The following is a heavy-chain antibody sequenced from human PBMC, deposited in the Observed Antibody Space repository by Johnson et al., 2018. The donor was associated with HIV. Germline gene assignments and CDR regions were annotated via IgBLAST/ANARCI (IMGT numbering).Heavy chain of an antibody. J-gene: IGHJ3*02. CDR1: GFTFSSYA. CDR2: ISYDGSNK. CDR3: ARALTMVRGVISDALDI. D-gene: IGHD3-10*01. V-gene: IGHV3-30-3*01. Sequence: QVQLVESGGGVVQPGRSLRLSCAASGFTFSSYAMHWVRQAPGKGLEWVAVISYDGSNKYYADSVKGRFTISRDNSKNTLYLQMNSLRAEDTALYYCARALTMVRGVISDALDIWGQETMVTVSS.